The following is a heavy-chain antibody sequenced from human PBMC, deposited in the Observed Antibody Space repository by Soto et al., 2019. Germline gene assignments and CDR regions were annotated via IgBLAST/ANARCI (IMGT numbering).Heavy chain of an antibody. CDR2: ISSSSSTI. V-gene: IGHV3-48*01. CDR1: GFTFSSYS. D-gene: IGHD6-19*01. Sequence: GGSLRLSCAASGFTFSSYSMNWVRQAPGKGLEWVSYISSSSSTIYYADSVKGRFTISRDNAKNSLYLQMNSLRAEDTAVYYCARVGSDSGWDDAFDIWGQGAMVTVSS. CDR3: ARVGSDSGWDDAFDI. J-gene: IGHJ3*02.